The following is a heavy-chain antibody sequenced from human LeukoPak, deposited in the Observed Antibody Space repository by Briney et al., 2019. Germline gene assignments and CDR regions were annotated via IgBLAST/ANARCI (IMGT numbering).Heavy chain of an antibody. V-gene: IGHV3-30*18. Sequence: GGSLRLSCAASGFTFSSYGMHWVRQATGKGLEWVAVISYDGSNKYYADSVKGRFTISRDNSKNTLYLQMNSLRAEDTAVYYCAKSLRTHYYYGMDVWGQGTTVTVSS. CDR1: GFTFSSYG. CDR3: AKSLRTHYYYGMDV. J-gene: IGHJ6*02. CDR2: ISYDGSNK. D-gene: IGHD1-14*01.